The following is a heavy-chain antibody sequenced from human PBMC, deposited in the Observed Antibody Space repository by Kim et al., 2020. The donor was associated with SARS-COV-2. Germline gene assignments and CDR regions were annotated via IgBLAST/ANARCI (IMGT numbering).Heavy chain of an antibody. J-gene: IGHJ4*02. CDR2: IRQDGGEK. Sequence: GGSLRLSCVASGFRFSTYWMTWIRQAPGKGLEWVANIRQDGGEKHYVDSVRGRFTISRDNAKNSLYLQMNSLRAEDTAVYYCARPKSDYWGQGTLVTVSS. CDR3: ARPKSDY. V-gene: IGHV3-7*03. CDR1: GFRFSTYW.